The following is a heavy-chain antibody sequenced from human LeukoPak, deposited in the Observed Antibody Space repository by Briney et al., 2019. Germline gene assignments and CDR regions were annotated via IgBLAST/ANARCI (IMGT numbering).Heavy chain of an antibody. D-gene: IGHD5-24*01. V-gene: IGHV4-34*01. CDR3: AGRRGRWTTHDY. J-gene: IGHJ4*02. Sequence: SETLSLTCAVYGGSFSGYYWSWIRQPPGKGLEWIGEINHSGSTNYNPSLKSRVTISVDTSKNQFSLKLSSVTAADTAVYYCAGRRGRWTTHDYWGQGTLVTVSS. CDR2: INHSGST. CDR1: GGSFSGYY.